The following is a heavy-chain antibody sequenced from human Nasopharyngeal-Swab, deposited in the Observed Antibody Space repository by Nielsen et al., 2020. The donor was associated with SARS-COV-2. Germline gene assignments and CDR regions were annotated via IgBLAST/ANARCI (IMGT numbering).Heavy chain of an antibody. CDR3: ARVLGATDGMDV. D-gene: IGHD1-26*01. J-gene: IGHJ6*02. CDR2: INPSGGST. V-gene: IGHV1-46*01. Sequence: SVKVSCKASGYSFTSYYMHWVRQAPGQGLEWMGIINPSGGSTSYAQKFQGRVTMTRDTSTSTVYMELSSLRSEDTAVYYCARVLGATDGMDVWGQGTTVTVSS. CDR1: GYSFTSYY.